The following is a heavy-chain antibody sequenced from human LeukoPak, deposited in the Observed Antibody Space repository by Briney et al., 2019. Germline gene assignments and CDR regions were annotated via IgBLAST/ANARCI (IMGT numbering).Heavy chain of an antibody. D-gene: IGHD6-19*01. CDR1: GFAFSVYA. Sequence: PGGSLRLSCAASGFAFSVYAMSWLRHPPGKGLEWVSTINANSVSTSYAASVRGRFTISRDNAKDTVYLQLNRLSTDDTATYYCAKPISGGLAVTADWFRPWGQGTLVVVSS. CDR2: INANSVST. CDR3: AKPISGGLAVTADWFRP. J-gene: IGHJ5*02. V-gene: IGHV3-23*01.